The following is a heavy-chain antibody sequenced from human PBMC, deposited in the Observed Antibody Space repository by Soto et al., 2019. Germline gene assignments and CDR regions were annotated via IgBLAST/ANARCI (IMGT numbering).Heavy chain of an antibody. CDR2: ISATGDNT. J-gene: IGHJ4*02. V-gene: IGHV3-23*01. D-gene: IGHD6-13*01. CDR3: AKRSGSWYFFDH. Sequence: EVHLLESGGGLVQPGGSLRLSCITSGFVFGSYPMAWVRQAPGKGLAWVSSISATGDNTYYADSVKGRCTISRDNSKQTVFLQMNGLGAEDTGIYYCAKRSGSWYFFDHWGQGTLVAVSS. CDR1: GFVFGSYP.